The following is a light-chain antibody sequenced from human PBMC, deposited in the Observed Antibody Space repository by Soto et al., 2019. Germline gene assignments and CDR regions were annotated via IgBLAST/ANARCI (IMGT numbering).Light chain of an antibody. CDR3: QKYNNWPPWT. CDR1: QRVSSH. J-gene: IGKJ1*01. CDR2: GAS. Sequence: EIGMTQDPATLSVSPGGRATLSRRASQRVSSHSAWYQQKPGQAPRLLIYGASNRATGIPDRFSGSGSGKEFTLTISRLQSEDFAVYYCQKYNNWPPWTFGQGTKVDIK. V-gene: IGKV3-15*01.